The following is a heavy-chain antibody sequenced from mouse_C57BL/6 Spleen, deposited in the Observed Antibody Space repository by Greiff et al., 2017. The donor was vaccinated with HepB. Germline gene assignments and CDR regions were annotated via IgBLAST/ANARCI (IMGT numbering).Heavy chain of an antibody. CDR1: GYTFTSYW. V-gene: IGHV1-74*01. CDR2: IHPSDSDT. D-gene: IGHD2-4*01. CDR3: AIDDDYDEKGFAY. Sequence: QVHVKQPGAELVKPGASVKVSCKASGYTFTSYWMHWVKQRPGQGLEWIGRIHPSDSDTNYNQKFKGKATLTVDKSSSTAYMQLSSLTSEDSAVYYCAIDDDYDEKGFAYWGQGTLVTVSA. J-gene: IGHJ3*01.